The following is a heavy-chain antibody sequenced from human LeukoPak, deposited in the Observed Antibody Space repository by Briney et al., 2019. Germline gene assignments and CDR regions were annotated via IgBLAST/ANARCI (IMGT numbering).Heavy chain of an antibody. V-gene: IGHV5-51*01. D-gene: IGHD3-22*01. Sequence: GESLNISCKGSGYSFTNYWIGWVRQMPGKGLEWMGIIYPGDSDTRYSPSFQGQVTISADKSISTAYLQWSSLKASDTAMYYCARHSGLYDSSGYYYGFWGQGTLVTVSS. CDR2: IYPGDSDT. J-gene: IGHJ4*02. CDR3: ARHSGLYDSSGYYYGF. CDR1: GYSFTNYW.